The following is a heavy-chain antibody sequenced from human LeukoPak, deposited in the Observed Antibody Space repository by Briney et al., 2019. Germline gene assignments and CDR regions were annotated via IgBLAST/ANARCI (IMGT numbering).Heavy chain of an antibody. CDR2: ISAHNGNT. CDR1: GHSFANHG. V-gene: IGHV1-18*01. J-gene: IGHJ6*02. D-gene: IGHD3-10*01. CDR3: AREVVNYHGSGSFSPRQDYYGMDV. Sequence: ASVKVSCKASGHSFANHGFSWVRQAPGQGLEWMGSISAHNGNTNYAQRFQGRVTMTTDTSTTTAYMELRSLRSNDTAVYYCAREVVNYHGSGSFSPRQDYYGMDVWGQGTRVIVSS.